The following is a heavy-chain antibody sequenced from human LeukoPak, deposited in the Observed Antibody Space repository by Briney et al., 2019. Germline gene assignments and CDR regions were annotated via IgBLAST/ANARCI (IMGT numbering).Heavy chain of an antibody. D-gene: IGHD2-2*02. CDR2: INTDSGNP. V-gene: IGHV7-4-1*02. J-gene: IGHJ4*02. Sequence: ASVKVSCKASGYTFTNYAINWVRQAPGQGLEWMGWINTDSGNPTYAQDFTGRFVFSVDTSVSTAYLQISSLKAEDTAVYYCARVVGYCSRYSCYMAYWGQGTLVTVSS. CDR1: GYTFTNYA. CDR3: ARVVGYCSRYSCYMAY.